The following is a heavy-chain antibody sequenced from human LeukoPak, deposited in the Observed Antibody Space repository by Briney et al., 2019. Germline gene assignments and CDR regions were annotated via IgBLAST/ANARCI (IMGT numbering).Heavy chain of an antibody. CDR1: GFTFSSYA. CDR2: ISGSGGST. D-gene: IGHD3-9*01. J-gene: IGHJ5*02. Sequence: PGGSLRLSCAASGFTFSSYAMSWVRQAPGRGLEWVSAISGSGGSTYYADSVKGRFTISRDNSKNTLYLQMNSLRAEDTAVYYCAKDYVLRYFDWSRSGFDPWGQGTLVTVSS. V-gene: IGHV3-23*01. CDR3: AKDYVLRYFDWSRSGFDP.